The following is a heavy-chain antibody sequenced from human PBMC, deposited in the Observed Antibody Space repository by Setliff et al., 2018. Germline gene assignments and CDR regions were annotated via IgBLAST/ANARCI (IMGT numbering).Heavy chain of an antibody. CDR3: AKDFGDGGWFDP. Sequence: GSLRLSCAASGFTFSSYGMHWVRQAPGKGLEWVAFIRYDGSNKYYADSVKGRFTISRDNSKNTLYLQMNSLRAEDTAVYYRAKDFGDGGWFDPWGQGTLVTVSS. D-gene: IGHD3-10*01. CDR1: GFTFSSYG. CDR2: IRYDGSNK. J-gene: IGHJ5*02. V-gene: IGHV3-30*02.